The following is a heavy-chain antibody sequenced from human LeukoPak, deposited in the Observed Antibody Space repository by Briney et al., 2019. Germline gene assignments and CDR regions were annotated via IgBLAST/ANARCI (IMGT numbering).Heavy chain of an antibody. D-gene: IGHD2-21*01. CDR1: GFTFNTYG. J-gene: IGHJ3*01. CDR2: INSVGGTT. V-gene: IGHV3-48*03. Sequence: GGSLRLSCAASGFTFNTYGMNWFRQAPGRGLEWIPYINSVGGTTFYGDSVKGRFTISRDNANNTLYLQMNSLRAEDAATYYCARSHMYGDYGEDVWGHGTLVAVSS. CDR3: ARSHMYGDYGEDV.